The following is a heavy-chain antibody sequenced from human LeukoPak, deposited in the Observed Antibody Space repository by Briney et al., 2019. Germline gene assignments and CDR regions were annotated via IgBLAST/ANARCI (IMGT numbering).Heavy chain of an antibody. Sequence: SETLSLTCTVSGGSISSYYWSWIRQPAGKGLEWIGRIYTSGSTNYNPSLKSRVTISVDRSKNQFSLKLSSVTAADTAVYYCASLTFGGVKNDYWGQGTLVTVSS. CDR1: GGSISSYY. CDR3: ASLTFGGVKNDY. D-gene: IGHD3-16*01. J-gene: IGHJ4*02. CDR2: IYTSGST. V-gene: IGHV4-4*07.